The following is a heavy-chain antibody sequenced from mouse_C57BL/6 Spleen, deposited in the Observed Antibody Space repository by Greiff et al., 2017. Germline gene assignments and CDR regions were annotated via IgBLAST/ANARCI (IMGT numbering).Heavy chain of an antibody. V-gene: IGHV1-80*01. CDR2: IYPGDGDT. CDR3: ARDTHYYGSSYAMDY. CDR1: GYAFSSYW. J-gene: IGHJ4*01. D-gene: IGHD1-1*01. Sequence: VQLQQSGAELVKPGASVKISCKASGYAFSSYWMNWVKQRPGKGLEWIGQIYPGDGDTNYNGKFKGKATLTADKSSSTAYMQLSSLTSEDSAVYFCARDTHYYGSSYAMDYWGQGTSVTVSS.